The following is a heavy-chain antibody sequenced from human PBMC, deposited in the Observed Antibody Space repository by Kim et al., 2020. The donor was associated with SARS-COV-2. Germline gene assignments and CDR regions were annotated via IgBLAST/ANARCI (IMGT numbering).Heavy chain of an antibody. J-gene: IGHJ4*02. V-gene: IGHV4-4*02. CDR3: ARVRVPMSYGGNSLPFDY. CDR1: GGSISSSNW. CDR2: IYHSGST. D-gene: IGHD4-17*01. Sequence: SETLSLTCAVSGGSISSSNWWSWVRQPPGKGLEWIGEIYHSGSTNYNPSLKSRVTISVDKSKNQFSLKLSSVTAADTAVYYCARVRVPMSYGGNSLPFDYWGQGTLVTVSS.